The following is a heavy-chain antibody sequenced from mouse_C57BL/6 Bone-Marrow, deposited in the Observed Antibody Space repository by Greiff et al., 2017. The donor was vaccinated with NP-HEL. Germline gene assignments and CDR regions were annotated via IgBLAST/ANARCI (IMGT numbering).Heavy chain of an antibody. V-gene: IGHV5-6*01. CDR2: ISSGGSYT. Sequence: EVQLVESGGDLVKPGGSLKLSCAASGFTFSSYGMSWVRQTPDKRLEWVATISSGGSYTYYPDSVKGRFTISRDNAKNTLYLQMSSLKSEDTAMYYCARPRRGLFDYWGQGTTLTVSS. J-gene: IGHJ2*01. CDR3: ARPRRGLFDY. CDR1: GFTFSSYG. D-gene: IGHD3-3*01.